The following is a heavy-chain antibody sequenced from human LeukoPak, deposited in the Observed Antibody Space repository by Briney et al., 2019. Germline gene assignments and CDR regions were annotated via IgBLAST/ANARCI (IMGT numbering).Heavy chain of an antibody. V-gene: IGHV4-59*01. J-gene: IGHJ4*02. CDR3: AREPDDYVWGSYRFFDY. D-gene: IGHD3-16*02. CDR1: GGSISSYY. Sequence: PSETLSLTCTVSGGSISSYYWSWIRQPPGKGLEWIGYIYYSGSTNHNPSLKSRVTISVDTSKNQFSLKLSSVTAADTAVYYCAREPDDYVWGSYRFFDYWGQGTLVTVSS. CDR2: IYYSGST.